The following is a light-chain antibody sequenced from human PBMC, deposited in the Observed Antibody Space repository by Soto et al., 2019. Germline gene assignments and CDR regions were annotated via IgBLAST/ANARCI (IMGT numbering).Light chain of an antibody. V-gene: IGLV2-11*01. Sequence: QSVLTQPRSVSGSPGQSVTVSCTGTSRDVGGYKFVSWYQQHPGKAPKLIIYDVSERPSGVPDRFSGSKSGSTASLTISGLQTEDEADYYCCSYAGSDTSWVFGGGTQLTVL. CDR2: DVS. CDR3: CSYAGSDTSWV. J-gene: IGLJ3*02. CDR1: SRDVGGYKF.